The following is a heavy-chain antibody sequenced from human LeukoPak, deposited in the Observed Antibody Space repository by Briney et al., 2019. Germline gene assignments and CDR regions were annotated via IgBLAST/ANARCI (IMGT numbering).Heavy chain of an antibody. Sequence: GESLKISCRGSGYSFTSYWIGWVRQMPGKGLEWMGIIYPGDSDTRYSPSSQGQVTISADKSISTAYLQWSSLKASDTAMYYCSRPLSTQLGYDAFDIWGQGTMVTVSS. V-gene: IGHV5-51*01. CDR2: IYPGDSDT. CDR3: SRPLSTQLGYDAFDI. D-gene: IGHD7-27*01. CDR1: GYSFTSYW. J-gene: IGHJ3*02.